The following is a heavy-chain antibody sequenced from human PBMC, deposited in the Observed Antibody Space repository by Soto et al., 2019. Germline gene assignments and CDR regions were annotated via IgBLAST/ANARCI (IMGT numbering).Heavy chain of an antibody. CDR3: ERDTGGVVVAGTCCYGMDV. CDR2: IIPIFGTA. Sequence: VASLKVSCKPSGGTFSSYPISWVRQAPGQGLEWMGGIIPIFGTANYAQKFQGRVTVTADKSTTTAYMELSSLRSEDTAVYYCERDTGGVVVAGTCCYGMDVWGKGTTVTVSS. J-gene: IGHJ6*04. CDR1: GGTFSSYP. V-gene: IGHV1-69*06. D-gene: IGHD2-15*01.